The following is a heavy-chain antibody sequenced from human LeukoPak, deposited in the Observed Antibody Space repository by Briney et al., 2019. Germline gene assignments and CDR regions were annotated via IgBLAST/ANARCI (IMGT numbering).Heavy chain of an antibody. CDR3: ARLWSTDCSGGTCSHQPNY. D-gene: IGHD2-15*01. CDR1: GASITNSAYH. Sequence: PSETLSLTCTVSGASITNSAYHWGWLRQPPGTGLEWIGSINYSGGTHYNPSLKSRVTISADKSKNQSSLKLRSVTAADTAVYYRARLWSTDCSGGTCSHQPNYWGQGILVTVSS. CDR2: INYSGGT. J-gene: IGHJ4*02. V-gene: IGHV4-39*01.